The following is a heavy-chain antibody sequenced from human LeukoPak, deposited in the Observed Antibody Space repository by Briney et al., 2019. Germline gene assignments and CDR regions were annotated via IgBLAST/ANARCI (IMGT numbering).Heavy chain of an antibody. CDR2: IYYSGST. CDR1: GGSISSSSYY. D-gene: IGHD1-26*01. Sequence: SETLSLTCTVSGGSISSSSYYWGWIRQPPGKGLEWIGSIYYSGSTYYNPSLKSRVTISVDTSKNQFSLKLSSVTAADTAVYYCARHGGSYTHYFDYWGQGTLVTVSS. V-gene: IGHV4-39*01. J-gene: IGHJ4*02. CDR3: ARHGGSYTHYFDY.